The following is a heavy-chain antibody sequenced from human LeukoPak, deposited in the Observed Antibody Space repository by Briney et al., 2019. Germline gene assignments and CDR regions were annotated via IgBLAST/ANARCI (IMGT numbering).Heavy chain of an antibody. CDR2: INHSGST. CDR1: GGSFSGYY. Sequence: PSETLSPTCAVYGGSFSGYYWSWIRQPPGKGLEWIGEINHSGSTNYNPSLKSRVTISVDTSKNQFSLKLSSVTAADTAVYYCARARYYGSGSYYRLDYWGQGTLVTVSS. V-gene: IGHV4-34*01. J-gene: IGHJ4*02. D-gene: IGHD3-10*01. CDR3: ARARYYGSGSYYRLDY.